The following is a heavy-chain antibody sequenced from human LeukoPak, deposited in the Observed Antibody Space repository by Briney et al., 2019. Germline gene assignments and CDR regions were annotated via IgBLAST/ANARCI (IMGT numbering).Heavy chain of an antibody. V-gene: IGHV3-23*01. CDR3: AKVYGSYLPFVYY. Sequence: GGSVNLTCTASGCTFSNYPIHWVRQAPGKGLEWVGFINYRCCTTYYADSVQGRFTIPRDNSTNTLYLHMNSLRAEDAAVYHCAKVYGSYLPFVYYWGQGTIVTVS. D-gene: IGHD2-15*01. CDR1: GCTFSNYP. CDR2: INYRCCTT. J-gene: IGHJ4*02.